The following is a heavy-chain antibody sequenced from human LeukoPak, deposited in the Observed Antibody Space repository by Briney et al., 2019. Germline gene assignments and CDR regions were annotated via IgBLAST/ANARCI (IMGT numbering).Heavy chain of an antibody. CDR1: GGTFSSYA. V-gene: IGHV1-69*04. D-gene: IGHD5-18*01. J-gene: IGHJ5*02. Sequence: GASVKVPCKASGGTFSSYAISWVRQAPGQGLEWMGRIIPILGIANYAQKFQGRVTITADKSTSTAHMELSSLRSEDTAVYYCARESEYSYGYYNWFDPWGQGTLVTVSS. CDR2: IIPILGIA. CDR3: ARESEYSYGYYNWFDP.